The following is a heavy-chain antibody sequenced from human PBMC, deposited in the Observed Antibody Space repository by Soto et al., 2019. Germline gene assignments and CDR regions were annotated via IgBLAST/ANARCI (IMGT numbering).Heavy chain of an antibody. CDR2: ISYSGTT. CDR3: ATMGTPVTGLYYFDY. Sequence: QVQLQELGPGLVKPSQTLSLTCTVSGGSISSGNYYWSWIREPPGKGLEWIGFISYSGTTHYSASLRSRVSISVDTSKNQFSLDLSSVTAADTAVYYCATMGTPVTGLYYFDYWGQGTLVTVSS. J-gene: IGHJ4*02. V-gene: IGHV4-30-4*01. CDR1: GGSISSGNYY. D-gene: IGHD4-17*01.